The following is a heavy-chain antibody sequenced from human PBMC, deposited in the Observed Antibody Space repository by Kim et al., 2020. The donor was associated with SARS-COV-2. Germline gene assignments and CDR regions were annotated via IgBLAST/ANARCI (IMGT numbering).Heavy chain of an antibody. CDR1: GFTVSSNY. J-gene: IGHJ4*02. CDR3: ARGLWFGELSFDY. CDR2: IYSGGST. Sequence: GGSLRLSCAASGFTVSSNYMSWVRQAPGKGLEWVSVIYSGGSTYYADSVKGRFTISRDNSKNTLYLQMNSLRAEDTAVYYCARGLWFGELSFDYWGQGTLVTVSS. D-gene: IGHD3-10*01. V-gene: IGHV3-53*01.